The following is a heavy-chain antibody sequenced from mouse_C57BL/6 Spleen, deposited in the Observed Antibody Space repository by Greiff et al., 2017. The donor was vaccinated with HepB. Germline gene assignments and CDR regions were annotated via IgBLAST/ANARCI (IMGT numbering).Heavy chain of an antibody. J-gene: IGHJ3*01. Sequence: ESGPGLVKPSQSLSLTCSVTGYSITSGYYWNWIRQFPGNKLEWMGYISYDGSNNYNPSLKNRISITRDTSKNQFFLKLNSVTTEDTATYYCARDGVDRFAYWGQGTLVTVSA. CDR2: ISYDGSN. CDR1: GYSITSGYY. CDR3: ARDGVDRFAY. V-gene: IGHV3-6*01.